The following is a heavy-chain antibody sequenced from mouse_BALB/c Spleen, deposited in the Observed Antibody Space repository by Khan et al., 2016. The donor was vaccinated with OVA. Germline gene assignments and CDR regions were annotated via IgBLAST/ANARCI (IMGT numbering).Heavy chain of an antibody. CDR1: GFTFSSYG. D-gene: IGHD2-12*01. V-gene: IGHV5-6*01. CDR2: ISSGGSYT. J-gene: IGHJ4*01. Sequence: EVELVESGGDLVKPGGSLKLSCAASGFTFSSYGMSWVRQTPDKRLEWVATISSGGSYTYYPDSLKGRFTLPRDSAKNTPYLQMSSLKSEDTAMYYCAREPGQYEGSAMDYWGQGTSVTVSS. CDR3: AREPGQYEGSAMDY.